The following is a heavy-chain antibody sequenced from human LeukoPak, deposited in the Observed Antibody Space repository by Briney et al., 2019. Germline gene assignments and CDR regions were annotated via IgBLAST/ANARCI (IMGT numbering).Heavy chain of an antibody. CDR2: IKRDGSEK. CDR1: RFSFNSYW. D-gene: IGHD1-26*01. CDR3: ASRGLSESYCYMDV. Sequence: GGSLRLSCAASRFSFNSYWMSWVRQAPGKGLEWVATIKRDGSEKYYVDPVRGRFTISRDNAKNSLYLQMNSLRAEDTAVFYCASRGLSESYCYMDVWGKGTTVTVSS. V-gene: IGHV3-7*01. J-gene: IGHJ6*03.